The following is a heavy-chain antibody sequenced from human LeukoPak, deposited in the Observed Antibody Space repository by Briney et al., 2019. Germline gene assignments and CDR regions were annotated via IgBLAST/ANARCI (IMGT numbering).Heavy chain of an antibody. CDR2: INHSGST. CDR1: GGSFSGYY. V-gene: IGHV4-34*01. J-gene: IGHJ4*02. CDR3: ARGMYYFSQYSDY. Sequence: SETLSLTCAVYGGSFSGYYWSWIRQPPGKGLEWIGEINHSGSTNYNPSLKSRVTISVDTSKNQFSLKLSSVTAADTAVYYCARGMYYFSQYSDYWGQGTLVTVSS. D-gene: IGHD3-10*01.